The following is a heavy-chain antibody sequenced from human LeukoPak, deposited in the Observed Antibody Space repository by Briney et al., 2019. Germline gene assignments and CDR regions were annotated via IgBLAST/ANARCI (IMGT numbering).Heavy chain of an antibody. CDR2: INTDGSST. CDR1: GFTFSSYW. V-gene: IGHV3-74*01. D-gene: IGHD4-23*01. J-gene: IGHJ1*01. Sequence: GGSLRLSCAASGFTFSSYWMHWVRQAPGKGLVWVSGINTDGSSTNYADSVKGRFTISRDNAKNTLYLRMNSLRVEDMAVYYCYGGNAEQWGQGTLVTGSS. CDR3: YGGNAEQ.